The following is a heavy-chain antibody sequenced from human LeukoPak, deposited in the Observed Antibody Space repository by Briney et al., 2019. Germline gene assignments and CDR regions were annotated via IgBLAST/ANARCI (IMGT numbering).Heavy chain of an antibody. D-gene: IGHD5-18*01. V-gene: IGHV4-31*03. CDR3: ARGRPRGSYGSFDY. J-gene: IGHJ4*02. CDR1: GGSISSGGYY. Sequence: SETLSLTCTVSGGSISSGGYYWSWIRQHPGKGLEWIGYIYYSGSTYYNPSLKSRVTISVDTSKNQFSLKLSSVTAADTAVYYCARGRPRGSYGSFDYWGQGTLVTVSS. CDR2: IYYSGST.